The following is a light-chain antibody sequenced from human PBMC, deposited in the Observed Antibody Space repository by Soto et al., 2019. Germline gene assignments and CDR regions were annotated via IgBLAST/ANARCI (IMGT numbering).Light chain of an antibody. CDR1: TGGVTSGHY. J-gene: IGLJ2*01. CDR3: LLLYGDARV. CDR2: DTS. Sequence: QAVVTQEPSLTVSPGGTVTLTCGSSTGGVTSGHYPYWFQQKPGQAPRTLIYDTSNKQSWTPARFSGSLLGGKAALTLSGAQPEDEAEYYCLLLYGDARVFGGGTKLTVL. V-gene: IGLV7-46*01.